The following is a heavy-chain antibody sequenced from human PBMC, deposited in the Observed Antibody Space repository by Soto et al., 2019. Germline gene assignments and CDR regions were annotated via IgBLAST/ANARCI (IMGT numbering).Heavy chain of an antibody. J-gene: IGHJ6*02. CDR2: LNSDGIDA. V-gene: IGHV3-74*01. D-gene: IGHD3-16*02. CDR1: GFTFSNYW. CDR3: ASELSALGMDV. Sequence: GGSLRLSCAASGFTFSNYWIHWVRQAPWSGLVWVSRLNSDGIDADYTASVKGRFTISRDDAKNTLYLQMNSLRAEDTAIYYCASELSALGMDVCGQGTTVTVCS.